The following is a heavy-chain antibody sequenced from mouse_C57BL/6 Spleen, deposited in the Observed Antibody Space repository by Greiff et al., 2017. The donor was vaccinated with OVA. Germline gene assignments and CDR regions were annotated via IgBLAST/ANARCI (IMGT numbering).Heavy chain of an antibody. CDR3: ARDGEGSSYLYAMDY. CDR2: IDPSDSET. Sequence: VQLQQPGAELVRLGSSVKLSCKASGYTFTSSWMHWVKQRPIQGLEWIGNIDPSDSETHYNQKFKDKAHLTVDKSSSTAYMQLSSLTSEDSAVYYCARDGEGSSYLYAMDYWGQGTSGTVSS. CDR1: GYTFTSSW. D-gene: IGHD1-1*01. J-gene: IGHJ4*01. V-gene: IGHV1-52*01.